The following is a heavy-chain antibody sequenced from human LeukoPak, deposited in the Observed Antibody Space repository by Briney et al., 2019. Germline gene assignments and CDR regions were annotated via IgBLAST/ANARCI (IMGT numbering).Heavy chain of an antibody. CDR2: IIPIFGTA. V-gene: IGHV1-69*05. CDR1: GGTFSSYA. D-gene: IGHD3-10*01. J-gene: IGHJ3*02. CDR3: ARVAGYSNYYGSGRTDAFDI. Sequence: SVKVSCKASGGTFSSYAISWVRQAPGQGLEWMGRIIPIFGTANYAQKFQGRVTITTDESTSTAYMELSSLRSDDTAVYYCARVAGYSNYYGSGRTDAFDIWGQGTMVTVSS.